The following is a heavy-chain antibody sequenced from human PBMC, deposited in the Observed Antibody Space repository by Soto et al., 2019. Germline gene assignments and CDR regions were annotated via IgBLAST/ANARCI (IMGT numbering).Heavy chain of an antibody. CDR3: ARDGPPRFLEWSLPFYYYYYGMDV. CDR2: ISAYNGNT. CDR1: GYTFTSYG. Sequence: ASVKVSCKASGYTFTSYGISWVRQAPGQGLEWMGWISAYNGNTNYAQKLQGRVTMTTDTSTSTAYMELRSLRSDDTAVYYCARDGPPRFLEWSLPFYYYYYGMDVWGQGTTVTVSS. D-gene: IGHD3-3*01. V-gene: IGHV1-18*04. J-gene: IGHJ6*02.